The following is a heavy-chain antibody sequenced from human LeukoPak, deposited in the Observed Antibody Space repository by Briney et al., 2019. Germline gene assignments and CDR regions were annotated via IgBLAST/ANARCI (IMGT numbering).Heavy chain of an antibody. CDR1: GFSFSTSW. Sequence: GGSLRLSCKGSGFSFSTSWIHWVRQSPGEGPIWVSASSGSAYSTYYADSVKGRFTISRDNSKNTLYLQMNSLRAEDTAVYYCAKEAGYSGYDFPDFWGQGTLVTVSS. CDR3: AKEAGYSGYDFPDF. D-gene: IGHD5-12*01. J-gene: IGHJ4*02. V-gene: IGHV3-23*01. CDR2: SSGSAYST.